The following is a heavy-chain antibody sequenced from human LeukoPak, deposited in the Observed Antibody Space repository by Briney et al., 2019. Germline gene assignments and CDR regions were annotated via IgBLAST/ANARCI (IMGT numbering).Heavy chain of an antibody. CDR3: ARLGAVAGRHYNWFDP. Sequence: GASVKVSCKASGYTFTGYYMHWVRQAPGQGLEWMGWINPNSGGTNYAQKFQGRVTMTRDTSISTAYMELSRLRSDDTAVYYCARLGAVAGRHYNWFDPWGQGTLVTVSS. D-gene: IGHD6-19*01. CDR2: INPNSGGT. J-gene: IGHJ5*02. CDR1: GYTFTGYY. V-gene: IGHV1-2*02.